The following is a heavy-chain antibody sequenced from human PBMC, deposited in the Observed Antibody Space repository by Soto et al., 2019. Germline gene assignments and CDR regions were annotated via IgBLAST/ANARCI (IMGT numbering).Heavy chain of an antibody. Sequence: QVPLVQSGAEVKKPGSSVKVSCKASGGTFSSYAISWVRQAPGQGLEWMGGIIPIFGTANYAQKFQGRVTITADKSTSTAYMELSSLRSEDTAVYYCARRASGYDFEDYYYYGMDVWGQGTTVTVSS. V-gene: IGHV1-69*06. CDR1: GGTFSSYA. CDR3: ARRASGYDFEDYYYYGMDV. J-gene: IGHJ6*02. D-gene: IGHD5-12*01. CDR2: IIPIFGTA.